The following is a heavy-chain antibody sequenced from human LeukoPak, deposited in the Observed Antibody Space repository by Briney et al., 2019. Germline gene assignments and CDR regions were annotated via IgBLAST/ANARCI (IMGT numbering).Heavy chain of an antibody. V-gene: IGHV3-74*01. J-gene: IGHJ4*02. CDR1: GFTFTNYW. CDR3: GTVFDH. CDR2: IDIDGTGT. Sequence: GGSLRLSCAASGFTFTNYWMHWVRQAPGKGLVWVSRIDIDGTGTSYADSVKGRFTISRDNAKNTVSLQMDSLKAEDTAVYYCGTVFDHWGPGILVTVSS.